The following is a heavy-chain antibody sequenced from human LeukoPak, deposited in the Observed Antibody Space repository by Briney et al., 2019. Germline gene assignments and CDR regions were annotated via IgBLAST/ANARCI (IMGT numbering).Heavy chain of an antibody. Sequence: PSETLSLTCTVSGGSISSYYWSWIRQPPGKGLEWIGYIYTSGSTNYNPSLKSRVTMSLDTSRDQFSLRLTSVTAADTAIYYCASRPAGSTWYGVFDYWSQGTLVTVSS. D-gene: IGHD6-13*01. CDR1: GGSISSYY. V-gene: IGHV4-4*09. CDR3: ASRPAGSTWYGVFDY. CDR2: IYTSGST. J-gene: IGHJ4*02.